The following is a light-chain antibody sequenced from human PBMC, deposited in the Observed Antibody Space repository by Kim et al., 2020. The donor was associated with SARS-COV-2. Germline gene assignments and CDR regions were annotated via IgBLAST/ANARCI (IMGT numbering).Light chain of an antibody. CDR2: GIN. V-gene: IGLV3-19*01. CDR3: HSRDSSGNHVI. Sequence: SSELTQDPAVSVALGQTVRITCQGDSLRSYYASWYQQKPGQAPILVIFGINKRPSGIPDRFSGSTSGNTASLTISGAQAEDEGDYYCHSRDSSGNHVIFGGGTKVTVL. CDR1: SLRSYY. J-gene: IGLJ2*01.